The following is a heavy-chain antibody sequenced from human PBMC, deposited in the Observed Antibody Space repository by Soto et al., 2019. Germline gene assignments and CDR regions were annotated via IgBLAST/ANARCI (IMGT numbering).Heavy chain of an antibody. Sequence: PGGSLRLSCAASGFTFSSYAMNWVRQAPGKGLEWVSVISGSGSSTYYADSVKGRFTISRDNSKNTLYLQMNSLRAEDTAVYYCASRSSGRYFDYWGQGTLVTVSS. CDR3: ASRSSGRYFDY. J-gene: IGHJ4*02. D-gene: IGHD6-19*01. V-gene: IGHV3-23*01. CDR2: ISGSGSST. CDR1: GFTFSSYA.